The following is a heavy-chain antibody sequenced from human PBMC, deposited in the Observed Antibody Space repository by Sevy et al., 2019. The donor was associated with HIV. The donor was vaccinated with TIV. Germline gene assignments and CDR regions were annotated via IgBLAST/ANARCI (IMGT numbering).Heavy chain of an antibody. CDR3: ARSGRGYYYDSSGYYLADY. CDR1: GFTFSSYW. D-gene: IGHD3-22*01. V-gene: IGHV3-7*01. J-gene: IGHJ4*02. Sequence: GGSLRLSCAASGFTFSSYWMSWVRQAPGKGLERVANIKQDGSEKYYVDSVKGRFTISRDNAKNSLYLQMNSLRAEDTAVYYCARSGRGYYYDSSGYYLADYWGQGTLVTVSS. CDR2: IKQDGSEK.